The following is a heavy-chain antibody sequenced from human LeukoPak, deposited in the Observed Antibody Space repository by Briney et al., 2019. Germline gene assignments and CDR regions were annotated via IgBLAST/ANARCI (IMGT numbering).Heavy chain of an antibody. V-gene: IGHV1-46*01. CDR3: ARDVGGYNPADY. J-gene: IGHJ4*02. CDR1: GYTFTSYY. Sequence: GASVKVSCKASGYTFTSYYMHWVRQAPGQGLEWMGIINPSGGSTSYAQKFQGRVTMTRDMSTSTVYMELSSLRSEDTAVYYCARDVGGYNPADYWGQGTLVTVSS. CDR2: INPSGGST. D-gene: IGHD5-24*01.